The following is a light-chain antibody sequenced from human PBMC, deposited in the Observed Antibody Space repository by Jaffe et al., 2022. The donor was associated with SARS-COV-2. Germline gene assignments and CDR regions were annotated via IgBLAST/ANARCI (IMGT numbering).Light chain of an antibody. J-gene: IGKJ4*01. CDR2: AAS. CDR1: QGISSH. V-gene: IGKV1-9*01. Sequence: DIQLTQSPSFQSASVGDRVTITCRASQGISSHLAWYQQKSGMGPKLLIYAASSLQSGVPSRFSGSGSGTEFTLTISSLQPEDFATYYCQQLDSYPLTFGGGTKVEI. CDR3: QQLDSYPLT.